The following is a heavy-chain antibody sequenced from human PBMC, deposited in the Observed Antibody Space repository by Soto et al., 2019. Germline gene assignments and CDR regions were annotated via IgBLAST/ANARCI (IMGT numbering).Heavy chain of an antibody. D-gene: IGHD6-19*01. CDR2: INPSGGST. V-gene: IGHV1-46*03. J-gene: IGHJ5*02. CDR1: GYTFTSYS. Sequence: QVQLVQSGAEVKKPGASVKVSCKASGYTFTSYSMHWVRQAPGQGLEWMGTINPSGGSTTYAQKLQCRVTMTRDTSTSTVSMELSSLRSEDTAVYYCTREGRLAVARWFDPWGQGTLVTVSS. CDR3: TREGRLAVARWFDP.